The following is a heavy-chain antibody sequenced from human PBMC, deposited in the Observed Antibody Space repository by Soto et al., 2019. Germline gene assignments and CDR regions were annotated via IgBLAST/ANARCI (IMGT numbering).Heavy chain of an antibody. Sequence: XSVKVSCKVSGYPLTELSTHWVRQAPGKGLEWMGGFDPEDGETIYAQKFQGRVTMTEDTSTDTAYMELSSLRSEDTGVYYCAIPTGGNYYDSPTGFDHWGQGTLVTVSS. CDR1: GYPLTELS. D-gene: IGHD3-22*01. J-gene: IGHJ5*02. V-gene: IGHV1-24*01. CDR3: AIPTGGNYYDSPTGFDH. CDR2: FDPEDGET.